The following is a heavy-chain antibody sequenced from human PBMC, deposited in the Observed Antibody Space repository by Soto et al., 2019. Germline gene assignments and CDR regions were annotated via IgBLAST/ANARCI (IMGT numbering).Heavy chain of an antibody. CDR3: ARSADYSSSWYYYYYGMDV. CDR1: GYTFTSYG. Sequence: QVQLVQSGAEVKKPGASVKVSCKASGYTFTSYGISWVRQAPGQGLEWMGWISAYNGNTNYAQKLQGRVTMTTDTXXSXAXXELRSQRSDDTSVYYGARSADYSSSWYYYYYGMDVWGQGTTVTVSS. V-gene: IGHV1-18*01. D-gene: IGHD6-13*01. CDR2: ISAYNGNT. J-gene: IGHJ6*02.